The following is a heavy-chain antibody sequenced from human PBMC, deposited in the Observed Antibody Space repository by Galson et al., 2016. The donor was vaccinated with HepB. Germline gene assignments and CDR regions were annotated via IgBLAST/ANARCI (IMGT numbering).Heavy chain of an antibody. CDR1: GFTSSTYW. CDR3: ARDLSFGGGSTWYDVMDV. Sequence: SLRLSCAASGFTSSTYWMTWVRQAPGKGLEWVANINQGGSEENYVDSMKGRFTISRDNAKNSLFLQINSLRAEDAAVYYCARDLSFGGGSTWYDVMDVWGQGTTVTVSS. CDR2: INQGGSEE. J-gene: IGHJ6*02. V-gene: IGHV3-7*05. D-gene: IGHD3-10*01.